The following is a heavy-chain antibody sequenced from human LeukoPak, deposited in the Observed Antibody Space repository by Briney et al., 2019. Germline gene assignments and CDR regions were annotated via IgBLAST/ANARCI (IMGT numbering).Heavy chain of an antibody. V-gene: IGHV4-59*08. CDR3: ARLDHCSSTSCYKVGSRFDP. CDR1: GASMSSYY. D-gene: IGHD2-2*02. J-gene: IGHJ5*02. CDR2: IYSTGST. Sequence: NPSETLSLTCTVSGASMSSYYWSWTRQPPGKGLEWIGYIYSTGSTNYNPSLKSRVTISVDTSKNQFSLKLSSVTAADTAVYYCARLDHCSSTSCYKVGSRFDPWGQGTLVTVSS.